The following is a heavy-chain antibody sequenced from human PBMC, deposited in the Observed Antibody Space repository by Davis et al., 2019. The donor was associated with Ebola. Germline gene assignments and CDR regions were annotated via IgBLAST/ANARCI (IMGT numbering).Heavy chain of an antibody. CDR2: ISYDGSNK. D-gene: IGHD1-26*01. CDR1: GFTFSSYG. Sequence: GESLKISCAASGFTFSSYGMHWVRQAPGKGLEWVAVISYDGSNKYYADSVKGRFTISRDNSKNTLYLQMNSLRAEDTAVYYCARDQGIVGATTYYYYGMDVWGQGTTVTVSS. V-gene: IGHV3-30*03. CDR3: ARDQGIVGATTYYYYGMDV. J-gene: IGHJ6*02.